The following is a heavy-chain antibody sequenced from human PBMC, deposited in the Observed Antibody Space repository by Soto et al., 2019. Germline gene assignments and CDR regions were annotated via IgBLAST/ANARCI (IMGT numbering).Heavy chain of an antibody. V-gene: IGHV4-31*03. J-gene: IGHJ6*02. Sequence: TRSLTCTVSGGSISSVGHYWTWIRQQPGKGREWIGYIYYSGSTEYSPSLKSRVTISVDGSENQFSLNLSSVTAADTAIGYCARGIGGYHTSNRCGMVVGGQ. CDR3: ARGIGGYHTSNRCGMVV. CDR2: IYYSGST. D-gene: IGHD5-18*01. CDR1: GGSISSVGHY.